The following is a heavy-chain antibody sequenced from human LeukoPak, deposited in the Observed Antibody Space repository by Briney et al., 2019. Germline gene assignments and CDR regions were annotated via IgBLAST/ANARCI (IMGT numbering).Heavy chain of an antibody. J-gene: IGHJ4*02. CDR1: GSTFSSYW. CDR3: ARDPGIAAAGTVGYFDF. V-gene: IGHV3-7*01. D-gene: IGHD6-13*01. CDR2: IKQDGSRI. Sequence: PGGSLRLSCAASGSTFSSYWMSWVRQAPGKGLEWVANIKQDGSRIHYVDSVKGRFTISRDNAKNSLYLQMNSLRAEDTAVYYCARDPGIAAAGTVGYFDFWGQGTLVTASS.